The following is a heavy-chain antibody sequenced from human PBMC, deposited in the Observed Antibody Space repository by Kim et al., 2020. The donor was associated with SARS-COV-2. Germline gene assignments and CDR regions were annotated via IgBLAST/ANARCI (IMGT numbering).Heavy chain of an antibody. J-gene: IGHJ6*02. V-gene: IGHV3-74*01. CDR2: INSDGSST. D-gene: IGHD2-15*01. CDR1: GFTFSSYW. Sequence: GGSLRLSCAASGFTFSSYWMHWVRQAPGKGLVWVSRINSDGSSTSYADSVKGRFTISRDNAKNMLYLQMNSLRAEDTAVYYCARYCSGGSCYSYYYYGMDVWGQGTTVTVSS. CDR3: ARYCSGGSCYSYYYYGMDV.